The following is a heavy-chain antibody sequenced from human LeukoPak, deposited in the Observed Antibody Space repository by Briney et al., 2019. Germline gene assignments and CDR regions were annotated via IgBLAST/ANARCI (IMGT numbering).Heavy chain of an antibody. D-gene: IGHD3-3*01. J-gene: IGHJ4*02. Sequence: ASVKVSCKASGYTFTGYYMHWVRQAPGQGLEWMGWINPNSGGTNYAQKFQGRVTMTRDTSIGTAYMELSRLRSDDTAVYYCAREELRVLRFLEWLPGDYWGQGTLVTVSS. CDR3: AREELRVLRFLEWLPGDY. V-gene: IGHV1-2*02. CDR2: INPNSGGT. CDR1: GYTFTGYY.